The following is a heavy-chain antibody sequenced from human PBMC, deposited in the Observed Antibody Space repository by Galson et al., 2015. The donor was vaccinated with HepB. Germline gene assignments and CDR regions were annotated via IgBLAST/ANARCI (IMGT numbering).Heavy chain of an antibody. V-gene: IGHV7-4-1*02. J-gene: IGHJ4*02. D-gene: IGHD2-15*01. CDR2: IDTNTGHP. Sequence: SVKVSCKASGYTFNSQAMNWVRQAPGQGLEWMGWIDTNTGHPTYAQGFTGRFVFSLDASVSTAFLQIIDLKAEDTAFYYCAREDWSCSGGSCDLDYWGQGTLVTVSS. CDR1: GYTFNSQA. CDR3: AREDWSCSGGSCDLDY.